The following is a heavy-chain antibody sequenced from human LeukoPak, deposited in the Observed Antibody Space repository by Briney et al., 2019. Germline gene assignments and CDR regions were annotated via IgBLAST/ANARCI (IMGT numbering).Heavy chain of an antibody. Sequence: GGSLRLSCAASGFTFRSYVMHWVRQAPGKGLEWVASISYEDGSNKYYADSVKGRFTISRDNSRNTLFLQMNSLRAEDTAIYYCTKERPEEYYGSGSYFDYWGQGTLVTVSS. D-gene: IGHD3-10*01. J-gene: IGHJ4*02. CDR3: TKERPEEYYGSGSYFDY. CDR2: ISYEDGSNK. CDR1: GFTFRSYV. V-gene: IGHV3-30*18.